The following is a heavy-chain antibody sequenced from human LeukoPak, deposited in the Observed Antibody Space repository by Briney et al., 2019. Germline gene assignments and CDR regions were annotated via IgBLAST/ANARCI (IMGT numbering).Heavy chain of an antibody. CDR3: ARSEMGYYNYYMDV. J-gene: IGHJ6*03. V-gene: IGHV3-21*01. D-gene: IGHD2-8*01. CDR1: GFTFSSYW. Sequence: KTGGSLRLSCAASGFTFSSYWMSWVRQAPGKGLEWVSSISSSSSYIYYADSVKGRFTISRDNARNSLYLQMNSLRAEDTGVYYCARSEMGYYNYYMDVWGKGTTVTVSS. CDR2: ISSSSSYI.